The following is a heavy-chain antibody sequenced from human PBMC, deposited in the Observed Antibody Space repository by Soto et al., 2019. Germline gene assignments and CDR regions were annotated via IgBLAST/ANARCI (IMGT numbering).Heavy chain of an antibody. Sequence: RLSCAASGFTFSYYAMHWVRQAPGKGLEWVAVISYDGSNKYYADSVKGRFTISRDNSKNTLYLQMNSLRAEDTAVYYCAKTIYYYDRSGYLIDYWGQGTLVTVSS. CDR2: ISYDGSNK. CDR3: AKTIYYYDRSGYLIDY. J-gene: IGHJ4*02. V-gene: IGHV3-30-3*02. D-gene: IGHD3-22*01. CDR1: GFTFSYYA.